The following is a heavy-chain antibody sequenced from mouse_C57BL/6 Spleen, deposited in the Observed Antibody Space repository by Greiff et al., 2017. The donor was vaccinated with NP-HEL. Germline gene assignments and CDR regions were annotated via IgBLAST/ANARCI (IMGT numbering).Heavy chain of an antibody. J-gene: IGHJ3*01. CDR2: INPNNGGT. CDR1: GYTFTDYY. V-gene: IGHV1-26*01. Sequence: EVQLQQSGPELVKPGASVKISCKASGYTFTDYYMNWVKQSHGKSLEWIGDINPNNGGTSYNQKFKGKATLTVDKSSSTAYMELRSLTSEDSAVYYCARYPPIREPFAYWGQGTLVTVSA. CDR3: ARYPPIREPFAY. D-gene: IGHD1-2*01.